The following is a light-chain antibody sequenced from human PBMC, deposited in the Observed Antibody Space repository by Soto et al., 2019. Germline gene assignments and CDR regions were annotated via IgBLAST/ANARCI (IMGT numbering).Light chain of an antibody. V-gene: IGKV1-5*03. CDR2: KAS. CDR1: QTISSW. J-gene: IGKJ4*01. Sequence: DIQMTQSPSTLSGSVGDRVTITCRASQTISSWLAWYQQKPGKAPKLLIYKASTLKSGVPSRFSGSGSETEFTLTISSLQPDDFATYFCQQIYSAPLTFGGGTKVEIK. CDR3: QQIYSAPLT.